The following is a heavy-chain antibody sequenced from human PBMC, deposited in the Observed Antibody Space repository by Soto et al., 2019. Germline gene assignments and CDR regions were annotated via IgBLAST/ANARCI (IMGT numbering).Heavy chain of an antibody. CDR2: ITGDTNRI. CDR3: ARSVEGHFDY. V-gene: IGHV3-48*02. J-gene: IGHJ4*02. Sequence: EVQLVESGGGLVQPGGSLRLSCAASGFRFSIYSMNWVRQAPGKGLEWSAYITGDTNRIKYADSVKGRFTISRDNAKNSLYLQMNRLRDEDTAVYYCARSVEGHFDYWGQGTVVTVSS. D-gene: IGHD6-19*01. CDR1: GFRFSIYS.